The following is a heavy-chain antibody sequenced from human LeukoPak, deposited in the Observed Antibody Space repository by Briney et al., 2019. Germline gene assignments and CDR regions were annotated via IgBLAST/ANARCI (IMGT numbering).Heavy chain of an antibody. CDR1: GFTFSSYG. Sequence: GGSLRLSCAASGFTFSSYGMHWVRQAPGKGLEWVSFIRYDGSNKYYADSVKGRFTISRDNSKNTLYLQMNRLRAEDTAVYYCAKDTTTVTGHAFDIWGQGTMVTVSS. D-gene: IGHD4-17*01. J-gene: IGHJ3*02. CDR3: AKDTTTVTGHAFDI. CDR2: IRYDGSNK. V-gene: IGHV3-30*02.